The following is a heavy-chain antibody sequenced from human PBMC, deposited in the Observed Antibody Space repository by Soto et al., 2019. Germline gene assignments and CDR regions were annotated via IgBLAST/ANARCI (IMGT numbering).Heavy chain of an antibody. CDR1: GFTFRSYA. J-gene: IGHJ2*01. V-gene: IGHV3-23*01. CDR3: AKEPVGPDWYFDL. CDR2: ISGSGIST. Sequence: DVQLLESGGGLVQPGGSLRLSCAASGFTFRSYAMSWVRQAPGKGLEWVSGISGSGISTHYADSVKGRFTVSRDNSKNALELQMIRLRAEDTAVYNCAKEPVGPDWYFDLWGRGTLVTVSS.